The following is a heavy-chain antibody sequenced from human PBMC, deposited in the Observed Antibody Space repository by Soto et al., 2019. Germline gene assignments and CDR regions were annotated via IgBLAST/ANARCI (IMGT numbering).Heavy chain of an antibody. J-gene: IGHJ4*01. CDR1: GFTFSDHY. CDR3: SRAGILTTPYYLDY. Sequence: EVQLVESGGGLIQPGRSLRLSCAAFGFTFSDHYMDWVRQAPGKGLEWVCRIRNKRNSYTTEYAASVKGRFTISRDDSQNSLFLQMNSLKTEDTAVYYCSRAGILTTPYYLDYWGQGTRVTVSS. D-gene: IGHD4-4*01. V-gene: IGHV3-72*01. CDR2: IRNKRNSYTT.